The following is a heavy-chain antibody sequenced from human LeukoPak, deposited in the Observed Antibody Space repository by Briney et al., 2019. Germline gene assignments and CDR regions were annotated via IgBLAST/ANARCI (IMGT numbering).Heavy chain of an antibody. V-gene: IGHV5-51*01. Sequence: GESLKISCEASGYTFTHQWIGWVRQMPGTGLEWVGIIYPRDSDTIYSPSFQGHVTISADTSINTAYLQWGSLKASDSAIYYCARLPTNTWYIDYWGQGTLLTVSS. J-gene: IGHJ4*02. CDR3: ARLPTNTWYIDY. D-gene: IGHD1-14*01. CDR1: GYTFTHQW. CDR2: IYPRDSDT.